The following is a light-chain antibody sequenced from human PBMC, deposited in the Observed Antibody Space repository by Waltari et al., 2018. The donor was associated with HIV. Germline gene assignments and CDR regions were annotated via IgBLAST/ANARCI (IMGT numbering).Light chain of an antibody. J-gene: IGLJ2*01. CDR1: SSNIGAGYD. CDR2: GNS. V-gene: IGLV1-40*01. CDR3: QSYDSNLSGV. Sequence: QSVLTQPPSVSGAPGPRVTISCPGSSSNIGAGYDVHWYQQFPGTAPKLLIYGNSNRPSGVPDRFSGSKSGTSASLAITGLQAEDEADYYCQSYDSNLSGVFGGGTKLTVL.